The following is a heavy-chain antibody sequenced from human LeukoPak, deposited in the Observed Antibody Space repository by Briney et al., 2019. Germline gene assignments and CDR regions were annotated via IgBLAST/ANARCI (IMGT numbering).Heavy chain of an antibody. J-gene: IGHJ4*02. V-gene: IGHV3-30*02. CDR2: IRYDGSNK. D-gene: IGHD5-12*01. CDR1: GFTFSSYG. Sequence: PGGSLRLSCAASGFTFSSYGIHWVRQAPGKGLEWVAFIRYDGSNKYYADSVKGRFTISRDNSKNTLYLQMNSLRAEDTAVYYCAKGQRSGIVATISGRFGSSNYFDYWGQGNLVTVSS. CDR3: AKGQRSGIVATISGRFGSSNYFDY.